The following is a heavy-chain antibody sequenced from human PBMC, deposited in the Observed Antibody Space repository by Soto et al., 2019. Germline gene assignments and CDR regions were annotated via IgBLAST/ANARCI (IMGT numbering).Heavy chain of an antibody. V-gene: IGHV1-3*01. CDR2: INAGNGNT. CDR3: AREGASMVRGVIGWFGP. D-gene: IGHD3-10*01. J-gene: IGHJ5*02. Sequence: GASVKVSCKASGYTFTSYAMHWVRQAPGQRLEWMGWINAGNGNTKYSQKFQGRVTITRDTSASTAYMELSSLRSEDTAVYYCAREGASMVRGVIGWFGPWGQGTLVTVSS. CDR1: GYTFTSYA.